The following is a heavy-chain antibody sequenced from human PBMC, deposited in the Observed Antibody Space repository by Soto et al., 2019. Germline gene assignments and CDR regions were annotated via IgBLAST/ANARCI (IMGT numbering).Heavy chain of an antibody. CDR2: ISSSSSYI. J-gene: IGHJ6*02. D-gene: IGHD2-15*01. CDR3: ARDLGLLHCSGGSCYSAYYYYYGMDV. CDR1: GFTFSSYS. V-gene: IGHV3-21*01. Sequence: KPGGSLRLSCAASGFTFSSYSMNWVRQAPGKGLEWVSSISSSSSYIYYADSVKGRFTISRDNAKNSLYLQMNSLRAEDTAVYYCARDLGLLHCSGGSCYSAYYYYYGMDVWGQGTTVTVSS.